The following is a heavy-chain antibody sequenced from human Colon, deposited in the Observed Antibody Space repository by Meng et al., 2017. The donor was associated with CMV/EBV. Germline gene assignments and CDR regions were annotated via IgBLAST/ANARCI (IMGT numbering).Heavy chain of an antibody. D-gene: IGHD1-14*01. CDR3: ARGLGTPT. J-gene: IGHJ5*02. CDR2: ITSSSSFI. Sequence: GESLKISCAASGFTFSSYSMNWVRQAPGTGLQWVASITSSSSFIYYADSVKGRFTISRDNAKSSLYLQMNDLQVDDTAVYYCARGLGTPTWGQGTLVTVSS. V-gene: IGHV3-21*01. CDR1: GFTFSSYS.